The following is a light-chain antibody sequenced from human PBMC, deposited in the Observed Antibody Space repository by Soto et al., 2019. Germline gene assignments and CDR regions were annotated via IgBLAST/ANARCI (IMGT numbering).Light chain of an antibody. CDR2: DVS. CDR3: SSYTSSSTLV. Sequence: QSALTQPASVSGSPGHWFTISSPATSMDVGGYTYVSWYQQHQGKAPKLMIYDVSNRPSGVSNRFSGSKSGNTASLTISGLQAEDEADYYCSSYTSSSTLVFGGGTQLTVL. J-gene: IGLJ7*01. CDR1: SMDVGGYTY. V-gene: IGLV2-14*01.